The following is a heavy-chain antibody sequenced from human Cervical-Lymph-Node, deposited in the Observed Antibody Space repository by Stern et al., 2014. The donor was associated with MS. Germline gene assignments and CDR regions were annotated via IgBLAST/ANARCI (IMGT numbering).Heavy chain of an antibody. CDR2: INTGNGST. J-gene: IGHJ4*02. V-gene: IGHV1-3*04. CDR3: ATTAFDY. CDR1: GYTFTAYP. Sequence: VQLVESGAEVKKPGASVKVSCKASGYTFTAYPIHWVRQAPGQGLEWVGWINTGNGSTRYSPKYQGRLTITRATSASTAYMDLSSLRSEDTAVYYCATTAFDYWGQGTLVSVSS. D-gene: IGHD1-26*01.